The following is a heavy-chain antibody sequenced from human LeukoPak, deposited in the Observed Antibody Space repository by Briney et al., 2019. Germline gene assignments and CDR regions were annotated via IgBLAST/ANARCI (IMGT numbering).Heavy chain of an antibody. V-gene: IGHV4-59*01. J-gene: IGHJ4*02. CDR3: AREGIPGFDY. D-gene: IGHD2-21*01. CDR1: GGSISSYY. CDR2: IYYSGST. Sequence: SETLSLTCTVSGGSISSYYWSWIRQPPGKGLEWIGYIYYSGSTNYNPSLKSRVTVSVDTSKNQFSLKLSSVTAADTAVYYCAREGIPGFDYWGQGTLVTVSS.